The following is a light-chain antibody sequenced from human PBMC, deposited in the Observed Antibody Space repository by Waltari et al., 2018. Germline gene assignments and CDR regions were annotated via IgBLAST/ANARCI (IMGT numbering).Light chain of an antibody. J-gene: IGKJ2*01. CDR3: QRHGSSLPYT. CDR1: QSVSNNY. CDR2: RAS. V-gene: IGKV3-20*01. Sequence: IVLTQSPGTLSLSPGETATLSCRASQSVSNNYLAWYQLKPGQAPRLLIYRASSRATGIPDRFSGSGSGTDFSLTIRRLEPEDFAVYYCQRHGSSLPYTFGQGTKVEIK.